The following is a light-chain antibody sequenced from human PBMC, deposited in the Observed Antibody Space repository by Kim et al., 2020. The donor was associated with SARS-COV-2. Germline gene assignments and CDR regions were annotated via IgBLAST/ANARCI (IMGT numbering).Light chain of an antibody. V-gene: IGKV3D-7*01. CDR1: QSVSSSY. J-gene: IGKJ4*01. CDR3: QQDYNLPLT. CDR2: GAS. Sequence: PGERVTLSCRASQSVSSSYLTWYQQTPGQAPRLIMYGASTRATGIPARFSGSGSGTDLTLTISSLQPEDFAVYYRQQDYNLPLTFGGGTKVDIK.